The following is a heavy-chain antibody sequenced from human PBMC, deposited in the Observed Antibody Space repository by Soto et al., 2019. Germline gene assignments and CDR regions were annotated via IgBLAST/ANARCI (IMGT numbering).Heavy chain of an antibody. CDR2: IYYSGST. CDR1: GGSISSGDYY. V-gene: IGHV4-30-4*01. J-gene: IGHJ6*02. CDR3: ARDLTPTFTILYYYYYGMDV. Sequence: SETLSLTCTVSGGSISSGDYYWSWIRQPPGKGLEWIGYIYYSGSTYYNPSLKSRVTISVDTSKNQFSLKLSSVTAADTAVYYCARDLTPTFTILYYYYYGMDVWGQGTTVTVSS. D-gene: IGHD3-3*01.